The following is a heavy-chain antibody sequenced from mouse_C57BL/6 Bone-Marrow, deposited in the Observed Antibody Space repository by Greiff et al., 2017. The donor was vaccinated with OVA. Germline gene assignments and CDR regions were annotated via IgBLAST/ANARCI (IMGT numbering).Heavy chain of an antibody. J-gene: IGHJ3*01. D-gene: IGHD6-1*01. CDR3: ARSADWFAY. CDR1: GYTFTSYW. V-gene: IGHV1-50*01. CDR2: IDPSDSYT. Sequence: VQLQQSGAELVKPGASVKLSCKASGYTFTSYWMQWVKQRPGQGLEWIGEIDPSDSYTNYNQKFKGKATLTVDTSSSTAYMQLSSLTSEDSAVYYCARSADWFAYWGQGTLVTVSA.